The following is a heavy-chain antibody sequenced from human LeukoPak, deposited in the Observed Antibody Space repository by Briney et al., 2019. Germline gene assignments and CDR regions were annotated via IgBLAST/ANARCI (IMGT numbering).Heavy chain of an antibody. J-gene: IGHJ4*02. CDR1: GFTFSSYW. Sequence: GSLRLSCAASGFTFSSYWMSWVRQAPGKGLEWVANIKQDGSEKYYVDSVKGRFTISRDNSKNTLYLQMNSLRAEDTAVYYCARRAGAYSHPYDYWGQGTLVTVSS. CDR3: ARRAGAYSHPYDY. CDR2: IKQDGSEK. D-gene: IGHD4/OR15-4a*01. V-gene: IGHV3-7*03.